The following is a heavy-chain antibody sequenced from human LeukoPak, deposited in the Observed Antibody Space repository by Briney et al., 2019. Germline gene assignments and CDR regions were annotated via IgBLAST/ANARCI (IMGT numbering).Heavy chain of an antibody. CDR3: ARDFLGARYYDFWSGSLYY. CDR1: GFTFSSYW. V-gene: IGHV3-66*02. D-gene: IGHD3-3*01. Sequence: PGGSLRLSCAASGFTFSSYWMHWVRQAPGKGLEWVSVIYSGGSTYYADSVKGRFTISRDNSKNTLYLQMNSLRAEDTAVYYCARDFLGARYYDFWSGSLYYWGQGTLVTVSS. CDR2: IYSGGST. J-gene: IGHJ4*02.